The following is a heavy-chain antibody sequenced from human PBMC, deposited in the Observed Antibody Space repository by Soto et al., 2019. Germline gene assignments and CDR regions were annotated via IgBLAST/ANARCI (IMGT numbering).Heavy chain of an antibody. D-gene: IGHD6-6*01. CDR2: VYYIGST. CDR3: AREKAARGLYGMDV. J-gene: IGHJ6*02. V-gene: IGHV4-30-4*01. CDR1: GSSFSDPHYY. Sequence: SETLSLTCNVSGSSFSDPHYYWSWVRQSPGKGLEWIGYVYYIGSTYYNPSLKSRVTMSLDTSNNLFSLKLSSVTAADTAVYYCAREKAARGLYGMDVWGQGTTVTVSS.